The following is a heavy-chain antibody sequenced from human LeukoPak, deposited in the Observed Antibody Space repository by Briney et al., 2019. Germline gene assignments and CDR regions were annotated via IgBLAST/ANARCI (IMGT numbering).Heavy chain of an antibody. D-gene: IGHD3-3*01. J-gene: IGHJ5*02. CDR1: GGSISSSSGNC. CDR2: IYHSGST. Sequence: SETLSLTCAVSGGSISSSSGNCWTWVRQPPGKGLEWIGEIYHSGSTNYNPSLKSRVTISVDTSKNQFSLKLSSVTAADTAVYYCAREAILGSYNWFDPWGQGTLVTVSS. V-gene: IGHV4-4*02. CDR3: AREAILGSYNWFDP.